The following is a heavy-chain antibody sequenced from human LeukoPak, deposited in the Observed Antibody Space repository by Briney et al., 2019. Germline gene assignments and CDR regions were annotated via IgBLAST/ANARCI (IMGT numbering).Heavy chain of an antibody. CDR1: GYTFTSYY. V-gene: IGHV1-46*01. Sequence: GASVKVSCKASGYTFTSYYMHWVRQAPGQGLEWMGIINPSGGSTSYAQKFQGRVTMTRDTSTSTVYMELSSLRSEDTAVYYCARERDGDSSPAGDMDVWGKGTTVTVSS. J-gene: IGHJ6*03. CDR2: INPSGGST. CDR3: ARERDGDSSPAGDMDV. D-gene: IGHD6-13*01.